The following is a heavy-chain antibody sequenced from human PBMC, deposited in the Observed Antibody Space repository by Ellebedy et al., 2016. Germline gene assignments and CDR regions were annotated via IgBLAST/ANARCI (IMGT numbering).Heavy chain of an antibody. J-gene: IGHJ5*02. CDR3: ARAEFGFGSGPNWFDP. D-gene: IGHD2-15*01. V-gene: IGHV4-34*01. CDR1: GGSFSGYY. Sequence: SETLSLXXAVYGGSFSGYYWSWIRQPPGKGLEWIGEINHSGSTNYNPSLKSRVTISVDTSKNQFSLKLSSVTAADTAVYYCARAEFGFGSGPNWFDPWGQGTLVTVSS. CDR2: INHSGST.